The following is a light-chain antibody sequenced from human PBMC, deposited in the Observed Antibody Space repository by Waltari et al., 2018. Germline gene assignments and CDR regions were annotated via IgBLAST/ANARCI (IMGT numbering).Light chain of an antibody. CDR1: QSVLYSSNNLNY. J-gene: IGKJ2*01. V-gene: IGKV4-1*01. CDR3: QQFYSTPYT. Sequence: DIVMTQSPDSLAVSLGERATINCKSSQSVLYSSNNLNYLAWYQQKPGQPPKLRIYWASTRESGVPDRFSGSGSGTDFTLTISSLQAEDVAVYYCQQFYSTPYTFGQGTKLEIK. CDR2: WAS.